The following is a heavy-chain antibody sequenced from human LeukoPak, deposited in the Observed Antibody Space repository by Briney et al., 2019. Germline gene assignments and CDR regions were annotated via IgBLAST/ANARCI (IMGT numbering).Heavy chain of an antibody. CDR3: ARDPYYDFWSGYSPFDY. Sequence: AGGSLRLSCAASGFTFSSYWMSRVRQAPGKGLEWVANIKQDGSEKYYVDSVKGRFTISRDNAKNSLYLQMNSLRAEDTAVYYCARDPYYDFWSGYSPFDYWGQGTLVTVSS. D-gene: IGHD3-3*01. V-gene: IGHV3-7*01. J-gene: IGHJ4*02. CDR2: IKQDGSEK. CDR1: GFTFSSYW.